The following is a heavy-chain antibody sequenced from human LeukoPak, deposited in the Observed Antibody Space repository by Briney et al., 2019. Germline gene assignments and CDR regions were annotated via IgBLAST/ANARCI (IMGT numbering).Heavy chain of an antibody. CDR1: GGSISSGGYY. Sequence: SETLSLTCTVSGGSISSGGYYWSWIRQPPGKGLEWIGYTYHSGSTYYNPSLKSRVTISVDRSKNQFSLKLSSVTAADTAVYYCARDSSRLYYYYYMDVWGKGTTVTVSS. CDR3: ARDSSRLYYYYYMDV. V-gene: IGHV4-30-2*01. CDR2: TYHSGST. J-gene: IGHJ6*03. D-gene: IGHD6-6*01.